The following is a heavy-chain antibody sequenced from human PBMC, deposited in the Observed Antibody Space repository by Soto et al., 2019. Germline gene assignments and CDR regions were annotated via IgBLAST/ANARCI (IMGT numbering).Heavy chain of an antibody. Sequence: QVQLVQSGPDLKRPGASMKVSCKASGYTFTSYDISWVRQAPGQGLEWMAWISPLKGRTQYSQKAQGRVTLSTDTSSNTAYMEMTTLRVDDMAVYYCAMDYGDRPEYFKHWGQGTLVTVS. CDR1: GYTFTSYD. CDR3: AMDYGDRPEYFKH. D-gene: IGHD4-17*01. CDR2: ISPLKGRT. V-gene: IGHV1-18*03. J-gene: IGHJ1*01.